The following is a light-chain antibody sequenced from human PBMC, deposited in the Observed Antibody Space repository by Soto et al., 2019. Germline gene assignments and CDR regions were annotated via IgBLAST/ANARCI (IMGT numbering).Light chain of an antibody. J-gene: IGKJ4*01. CDR1: QSVSND. CDR3: QQRSSWPPA. V-gene: IGKV3-11*01. CDR2: YAS. Sequence: EIVLTQSPATLSLSPGERATLSCRASQSVSNDLVWYHQKPGQAPRLVIYYASNRASGIPARFSGSGSGTDFTLTISSLEPDDFAVYYGQQRSSWPPAFGGGTKVEFK.